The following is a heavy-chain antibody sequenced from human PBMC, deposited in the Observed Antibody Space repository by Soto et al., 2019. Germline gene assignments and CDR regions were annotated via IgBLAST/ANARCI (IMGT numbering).Heavy chain of an antibody. J-gene: IGHJ6*02. V-gene: IGHV3-11*06. CDR1: GFIFSDYY. CDR2: ISTRSTYT. D-gene: IGHD1-1*01. CDR3: ARDLAWKRGKVGRYYYGMDV. Sequence: GGSLRLSCAASGFIFSDYYMSWVRQTPGKGLEWVSYISTRSTYTNYADSVKGRFTISRDNTKNSLYLQMDSLRVEDTAVYYCARDLAWKRGKVGRYYYGMDVWGQGTTVTVSS.